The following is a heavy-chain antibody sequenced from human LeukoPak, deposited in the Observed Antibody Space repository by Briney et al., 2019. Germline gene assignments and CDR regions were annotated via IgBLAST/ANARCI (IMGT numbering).Heavy chain of an antibody. CDR2: IYTSGST. D-gene: IGHD1-26*01. J-gene: IGHJ4*02. CDR1: GASISSSKYY. V-gene: IGHV4-61*02. Sequence: SETLSLTCTVSGASISSSKYYWNWIRQPAGKGLEWIGRIYTSGSTEYNPSLKSRVTVSVDTSKNQFSLKLTSVTAADTAVYFCARGRVGETIDRGFDYWGQGTLVTVSS. CDR3: ARGRVGETIDRGFDY.